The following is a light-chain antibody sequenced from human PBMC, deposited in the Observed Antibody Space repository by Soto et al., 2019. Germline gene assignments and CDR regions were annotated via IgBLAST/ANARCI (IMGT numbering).Light chain of an antibody. V-gene: IGKV3-20*01. J-gene: IGKJ2*01. CDR3: QQYGNPPYT. CDR2: GAS. Sequence: EIVLTQSPGTLSLSPGERVTLSCRASQSVSGSNVAWYQQKPGQAPRLLIYGASSRAPGIADRFSGSGSGTDFTLTISRLEPEDRAVYYCQQYGNPPYTFGQGTKLQIK. CDR1: QSVSGSN.